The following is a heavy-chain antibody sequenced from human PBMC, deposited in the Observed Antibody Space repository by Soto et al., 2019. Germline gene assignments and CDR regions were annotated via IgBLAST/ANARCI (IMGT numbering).Heavy chain of an antibody. Sequence: GGSLRLSCAASGFTFSSYAMSWVRQAPGKGLEWVSAISGSGGSTYYADSVKGRFTISRDNSKNTLYLQMNSLRAEDTAVYYWAKGGGYYDYIWGSYRTAAAFDIWGQGTMVTVSS. D-gene: IGHD3-16*02. V-gene: IGHV3-23*01. CDR3: AKGGGYYDYIWGSYRTAAAFDI. CDR2: ISGSGGST. J-gene: IGHJ3*02. CDR1: GFTFSSYA.